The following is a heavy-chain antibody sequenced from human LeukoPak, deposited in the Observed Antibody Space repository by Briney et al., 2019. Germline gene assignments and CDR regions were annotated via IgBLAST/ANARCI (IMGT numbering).Heavy chain of an antibody. D-gene: IGHD6-13*01. J-gene: IGHJ4*02. CDR3: ARRGSSWAIFDY. V-gene: IGHV4-39*01. Sequence: SETLSLTCTVSGGSLSSISYYWGWIRQPPGKGLEWIGTFYYSGGTYYNPSLRSRVTISVDTSKNQFSLKLSSVTAADTAVYYCARRGSSWAIFDYWGQGTLVTVSS. CDR1: GGSLSSISYY. CDR2: FYYSGGT.